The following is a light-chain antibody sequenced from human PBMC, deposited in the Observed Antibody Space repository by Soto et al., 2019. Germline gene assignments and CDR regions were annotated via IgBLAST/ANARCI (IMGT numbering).Light chain of an antibody. CDR3: CSDAGSSTWV. Sequence: QSALTQPASVSGSPGQSITISCTGTSSDVGNYNLVSWYQQHPGKAPKLMIYDVSKRPSGVSNRFSGSKSGKTASLTISGLQAEDGADYYCCSDAGSSTWVFGGGTKLTVL. V-gene: IGLV2-23*02. CDR2: DVS. CDR1: SSDVGNYNL. J-gene: IGLJ3*02.